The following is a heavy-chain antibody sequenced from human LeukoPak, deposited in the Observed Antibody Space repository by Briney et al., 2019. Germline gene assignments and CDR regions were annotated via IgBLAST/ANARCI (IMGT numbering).Heavy chain of an antibody. Sequence: GGSLRLSCAASGFTFTDYYMTWIRQAPGRGLEWVSYISGSNTDAKYADSVKGRFTISRDNAANSLYLQMNSLKAEDTAVYYCARCSTGSMDSWGQGTPVTVSS. CDR2: ISGSNTDA. V-gene: IGHV3-11*03. J-gene: IGHJ4*02. CDR3: ARCSTGSMDS. D-gene: IGHD1-1*01. CDR1: GFTFTDYY.